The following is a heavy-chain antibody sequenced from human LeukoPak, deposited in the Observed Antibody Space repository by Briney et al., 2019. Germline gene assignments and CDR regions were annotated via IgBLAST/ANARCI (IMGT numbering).Heavy chain of an antibody. CDR1: GGTFSSYA. V-gene: IGHV1-3*01. J-gene: IGHJ3*01. D-gene: IGHD4-23*01. CDR2: IIVGNGNT. Sequence: GASVKVSCKASGGTFSSYAISWVRQAPGQRLEWMGWIIVGNGNTKYSQKFQGRVIITTDTSASTVYMELSSLRSEDTAVYYCARDAVVGTGIAFDVWGQGTMVTVSS. CDR3: ARDAVVGTGIAFDV.